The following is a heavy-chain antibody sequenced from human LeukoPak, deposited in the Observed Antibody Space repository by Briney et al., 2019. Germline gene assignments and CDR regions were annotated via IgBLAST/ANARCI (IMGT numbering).Heavy chain of an antibody. CDR2: INHSGST. CDR1: GGSFSGYY. Sequence: PSETLSLTCAVYGGSFSGYYWSWIRQPPGKGLEWIGEINHSGSTNHNPSLKSRVTISVDTSKNQFSLKLSSVTAADTAVYYCARGRRRGGFDYWGQGTLVTVSS. V-gene: IGHV4-34*01. J-gene: IGHJ4*02. CDR3: ARGRRRGGFDY.